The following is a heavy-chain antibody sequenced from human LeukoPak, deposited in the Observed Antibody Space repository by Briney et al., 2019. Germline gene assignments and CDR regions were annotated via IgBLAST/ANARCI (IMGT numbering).Heavy chain of an antibody. D-gene: IGHD6-19*01. CDR2: ISAYNDNT. CDR3: ASGAVAPNYYYYKDV. V-gene: IGHV1-18*01. CDR1: GYTFTSYG. J-gene: IGHJ6*03. Sequence: ASVKVSCKAWGYTFTSYGMMGVRQAPAQGREWMGWISAYNDNTNCAEKLQGRVTISTNTSTRTAYMALRGLRSDDTAVYYCASGAVAPNYYYYKDVWGKGTTVTVSS.